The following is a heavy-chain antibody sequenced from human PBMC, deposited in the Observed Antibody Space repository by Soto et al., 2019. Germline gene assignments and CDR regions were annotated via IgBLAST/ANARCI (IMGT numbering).Heavy chain of an antibody. D-gene: IGHD6-19*01. CDR2: ISWNSGSI. CDR3: AISAWSGGYFDY. V-gene: IGHV3-9*01. J-gene: IGHJ4*02. Sequence: EVQLVESGGGLVQPGRSLRLSCAASGFTFDDYAMHWVRQAPGKGLEWVSGISWNSGSIGYADSVKGRFTISRDNAKNSLYLQMNSLRAEDTALYYCAISAWSGGYFDYWGQGTLVTVSS. CDR1: GFTFDDYA.